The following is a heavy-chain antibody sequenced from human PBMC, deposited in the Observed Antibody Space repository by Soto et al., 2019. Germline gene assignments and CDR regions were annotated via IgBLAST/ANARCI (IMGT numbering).Heavy chain of an antibody. CDR3: TIPSGAKYCAKGVCYIRGFRGLVY. V-gene: IGHV1-24*01. J-gene: IGHJ4*02. D-gene: IGHD2-8*01. CDR2: FDPEDGKT. Sequence: VQLVQSGAEVKKPGASVKVSCKVSGYTLTELSMHWVRQSPGKGPEWMGGFDPEDGKTIYAQKFQGRVTMTEDTSTDTAYMGLSSLRSEDTALYYCTIPSGAKYCAKGVCYIRGFRGLVYWGQGTLVAVSS. CDR1: GYTLTELS.